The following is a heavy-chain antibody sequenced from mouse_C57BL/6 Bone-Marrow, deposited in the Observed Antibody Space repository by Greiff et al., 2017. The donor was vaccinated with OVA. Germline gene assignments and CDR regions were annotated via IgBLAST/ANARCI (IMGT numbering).Heavy chain of an antibody. CDR1: GFNIKDDY. CDR2: IDPENGDT. Sequence: VQLQRSGAELVRPGASVKLSCTASGFNIKDDYMHWVKQRPEQGLEWIGWIDPENGDTEYASKFQGKATITADTSSNTAYLQLSSLTSEDTAVYYCTTSATVVGYAMDYWGQGTSVTVSS. V-gene: IGHV14-4*01. CDR3: TTSATVVGYAMDY. J-gene: IGHJ4*01. D-gene: IGHD1-1*01.